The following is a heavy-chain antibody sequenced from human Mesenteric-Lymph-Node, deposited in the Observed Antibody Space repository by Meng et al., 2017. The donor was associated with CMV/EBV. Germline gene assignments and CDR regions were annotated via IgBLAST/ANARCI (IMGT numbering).Heavy chain of an antibody. CDR1: GYSFTSHW. D-gene: IGHD2-8*01. Sequence: GESLKISCKASGYSFTSHWIGWVRQMPGKGLEWMGIIYPGDPDIRYSPSFQGQVTISADKSISTAYLQWSSLKASDTAMYYCARQRGTLPYVWDTVDIWGQGTMVTVSS. CDR2: IYPGDPDI. J-gene: IGHJ3*02. V-gene: IGHV5-51*01. CDR3: ARQRGTLPYVWDTVDI.